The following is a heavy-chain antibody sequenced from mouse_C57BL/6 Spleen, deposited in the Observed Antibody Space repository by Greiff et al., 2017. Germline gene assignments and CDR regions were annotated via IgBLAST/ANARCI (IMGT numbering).Heavy chain of an antibody. V-gene: IGHV1-80*01. CDR2: IYPGDGDT. Sequence: QVQLKESGAELVKPGASVKISCKASGYAFSSYWMNWVKQRPGKGLEWIGQIYPGDGDTNYNGKFKGKATLTADKSSSTAYMQLSSLTSEDSAVYFCARWITTVVATNAMDYWGQGTSVTVSS. J-gene: IGHJ4*01. CDR1: GYAFSSYW. D-gene: IGHD1-1*01. CDR3: ARWITTVVATNAMDY.